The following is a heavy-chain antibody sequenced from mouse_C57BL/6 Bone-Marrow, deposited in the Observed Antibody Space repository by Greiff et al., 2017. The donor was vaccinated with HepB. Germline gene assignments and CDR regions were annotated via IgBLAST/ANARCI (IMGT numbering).Heavy chain of an antibody. D-gene: IGHD1-1*01. CDR3: ASYGSSYDYAMDY. Sequence: EVQVVESGGGLVKPGGSLKLSCAASGFTFSSYAMSWVRQTPEKRLEWVATISDGGSYTYYPDNVKGRFTISRDNAKNNLYLQMSHLKSEDTAMYYCASYGSSYDYAMDYWGQGTSVTVSS. V-gene: IGHV5-4*01. J-gene: IGHJ4*01. CDR1: GFTFSSYA. CDR2: ISDGGSYT.